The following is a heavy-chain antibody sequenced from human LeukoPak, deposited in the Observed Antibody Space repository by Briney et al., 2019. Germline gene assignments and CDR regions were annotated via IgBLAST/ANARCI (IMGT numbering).Heavy chain of an antibody. J-gene: IGHJ4*02. CDR1: GGSISSYY. D-gene: IGHD3-22*01. CDR3: ARGRYYYDSSGYYYRRPIFDY. V-gene: IGHV4-34*01. CDR2: INHSGST. Sequence: SETLSLTCTVSGGSISSYYWSWIRQPPGKGLEWIGEINHSGSTNYNPSLKSRVTISVDTSKNQFSLKLSSVTAADTAVYYCARGRYYYDSSGYYYRRPIFDYWGQGTLVTVSS.